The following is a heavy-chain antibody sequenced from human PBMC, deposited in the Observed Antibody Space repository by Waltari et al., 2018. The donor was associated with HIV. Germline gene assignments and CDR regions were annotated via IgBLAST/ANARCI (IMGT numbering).Heavy chain of an antibody. V-gene: IGHV4-38-2*02. Sequence: QVQLQESGPGLVKPSETLSLTCTVSGYSISSGYYWGWLRQPPGKGLEWIGSIYHSGSTYYNPSLKSRVTISVDTSKNQFSLKLSSVTAADTAVYYCAREIVGATGPFDYWGQGTLVTVSS. CDR2: IYHSGST. J-gene: IGHJ4*02. CDR3: AREIVGATGPFDY. D-gene: IGHD1-26*01. CDR1: GYSISSGYY.